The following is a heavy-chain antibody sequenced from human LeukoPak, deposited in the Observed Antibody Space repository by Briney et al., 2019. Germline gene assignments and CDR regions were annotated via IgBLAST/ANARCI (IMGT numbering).Heavy chain of an antibody. CDR2: MNPNSGNT. V-gene: IGHV1-8*01. D-gene: IGHD6-19*01. J-gene: IGHJ5*02. CDR3: ARGAVVVAGSWFDP. CDR1: GYTFTSYD. Sequence: ASVKVSCKASGYTFTSYDINWVRQATGQGLEWMGWMNPNSGNTGYPQKFQGRVTMTRNTSISTAYMELSSLRSEDTAVYYCARGAVVVAGSWFDPWGQGTLVTVSS.